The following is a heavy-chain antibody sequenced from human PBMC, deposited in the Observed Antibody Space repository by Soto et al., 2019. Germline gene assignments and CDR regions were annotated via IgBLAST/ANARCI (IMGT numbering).Heavy chain of an antibody. CDR2: ISAYNGNT. V-gene: IGHV1-18*04. CDR3: ARRHTWNREYYYGMDV. CDR1: GYTFTSYG. D-gene: IGHD1-20*01. Sequence: GASVKVSCKASGYTFTSYGISWVRQAPGQGLEWMGWISAYNGNTNYAQKLQGRVTMTTDTSTSTAYMELRSVRSDDTAVYYCARRHTWNREYYYGMDVWGQGTTVTVSS. J-gene: IGHJ6*02.